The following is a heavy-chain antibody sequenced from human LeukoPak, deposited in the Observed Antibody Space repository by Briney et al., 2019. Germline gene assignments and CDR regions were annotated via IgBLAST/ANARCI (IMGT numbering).Heavy chain of an antibody. CDR3: ARHEAQDFDY. Sequence: SETLSLTCTVSGGSISSSNYYWGWIRQPPVKGLEWIGSIYYSGTTYYSSSLKSRVIISVDTSKNQFSLKLSSVTATDTAVYYCARHEAQDFDYWGQGTLVTVSS. CDR1: GGSISSSNYY. CDR2: IYYSGTT. V-gene: IGHV4-39*01. J-gene: IGHJ4*02.